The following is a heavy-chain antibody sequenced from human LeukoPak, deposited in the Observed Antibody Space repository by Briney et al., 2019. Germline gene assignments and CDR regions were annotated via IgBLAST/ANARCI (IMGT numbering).Heavy chain of an antibody. D-gene: IGHD2-2*01. Sequence: GGSLRLSCAASGFTFSSYSMNWVRQAPGKGLEWVSSISSSSSYIYYADSVKGRFTISRDNAKNSPYLQMNSLRAEDTAVYYCARDRLGYCSSTSCGDAFDIWGQGTMVTVSS. CDR3: ARDRLGYCSSTSCGDAFDI. J-gene: IGHJ3*02. CDR2: ISSSSSYI. V-gene: IGHV3-21*01. CDR1: GFTFSSYS.